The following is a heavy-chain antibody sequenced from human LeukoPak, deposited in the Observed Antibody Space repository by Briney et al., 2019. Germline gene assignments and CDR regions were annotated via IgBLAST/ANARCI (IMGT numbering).Heavy chain of an antibody. CDR1: GFTFSSYG. D-gene: IGHD2-2*01. Sequence: PGRSLRLSCAASGFTFSSYGMHWVRQAPGKGLEWVAFIRYGGSNKYYADSVKGRFTISRDNSKNTLYLQMNSLRAEDTAVYYCAKDYPIYCSSTSCASFDYWGQGTLVTVSS. V-gene: IGHV3-30*02. J-gene: IGHJ4*02. CDR2: IRYGGSNK. CDR3: AKDYPIYCSSTSCASFDY.